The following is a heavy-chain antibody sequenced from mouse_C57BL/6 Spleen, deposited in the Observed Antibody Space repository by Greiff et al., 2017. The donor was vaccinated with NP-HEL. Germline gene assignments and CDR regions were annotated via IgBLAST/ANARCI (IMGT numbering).Heavy chain of an antibody. J-gene: IGHJ3*01. CDR2: IRLKSDNYAT. Sequence: EVMLVESGGGLVQPGGSMKLSCVASGFTFSNYWMNWVRQSPEKGLEWVAQIRLKSDNYATHYAESVKGRFTISRDDSKSSVYLQMNNLRAEDTGIYYCTGGTGTFFAYWGQGTLVTVSA. CDR3: TGGTGTFFAY. V-gene: IGHV6-3*01. D-gene: IGHD4-1*01. CDR1: GFTFSNYW.